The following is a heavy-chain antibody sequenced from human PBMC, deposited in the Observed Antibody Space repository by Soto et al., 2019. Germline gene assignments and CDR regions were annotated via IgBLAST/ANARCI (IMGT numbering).Heavy chain of an antibody. V-gene: IGHV4-59*08. CDR3: ARQFYGSGSRGAFDI. Sequence: SETLSLTCTVSGGSISSYYWSWIRQPPGKGLEWIGYINHSGSTNYTPSLKSRVTISVDTSKNQFSLKLSSVTAADMAVYYCARQFYGSGSRGAFDIWGQGTTVTVSS. J-gene: IGHJ3*02. CDR1: GGSISSYY. D-gene: IGHD3-10*01. CDR2: INHSGST.